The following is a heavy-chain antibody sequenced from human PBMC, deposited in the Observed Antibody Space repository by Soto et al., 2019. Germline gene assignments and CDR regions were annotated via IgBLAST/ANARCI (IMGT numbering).Heavy chain of an antibody. J-gene: IGHJ3*02. CDR1: GFTFSSYA. V-gene: IGHV3-23*01. D-gene: IGHD2-21*02. CDR3: AKVDAGLGCGGDCPEVGAFDI. Sequence: GGSLRLSCAASGFTFSSYAMSWVRQAPGKGLEWVSAISGSGGSTYYADSVKGRFTISRDNSKNTLYLQMNGLRAEDTAVYYCAKVDAGLGCGGDCPEVGAFDIWGQGTMVTVSS. CDR2: ISGSGGST.